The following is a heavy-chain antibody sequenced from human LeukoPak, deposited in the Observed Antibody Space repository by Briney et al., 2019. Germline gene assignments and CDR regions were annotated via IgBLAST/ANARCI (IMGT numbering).Heavy chain of an antibody. J-gene: IGHJ6*03. CDR1: GGSFSGYY. CDR3: ARRRFLEWLLRYYYYMDV. CDR2: INHSGST. D-gene: IGHD3-3*01. Sequence: SETLSLTCAVYGGSFSGYYWSWIRQPPGKGLEWIGVINHSGSTNYNPSLKSRVTISVDTSKNQFSLKLSSVTAADTAVYYCARRRFLEWLLRYYYYMDVWGKGTTVTVSS. V-gene: IGHV4-34*01.